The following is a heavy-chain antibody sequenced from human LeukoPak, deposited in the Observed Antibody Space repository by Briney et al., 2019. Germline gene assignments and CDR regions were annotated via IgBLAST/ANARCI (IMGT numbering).Heavy chain of an antibody. CDR2: IYNSGIT. CDR1: GGSISSNYY. D-gene: IGHD6-6*01. J-gene: IGHJ6*03. CDR3: ARVEGGASSSQWDYYYMDV. V-gene: IGHV4-61*02. Sequence: PSQTLSLTCTVSGGSISSNYYWSWIRQPAGKGLEYIGRIYNSGITNYNPSLKSRVTISVDTSKNQFSLKLSSVTAADTAVYYCARVEGGASSSQWDYYYMDVWGKGTTVTVSS.